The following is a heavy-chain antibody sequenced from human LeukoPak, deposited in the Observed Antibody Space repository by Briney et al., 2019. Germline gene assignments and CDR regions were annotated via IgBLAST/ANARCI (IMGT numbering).Heavy chain of an antibody. V-gene: IGHV3-21*01. Sequence: PGGSLRLSCDASGFSFSVYTMNWVRQAPGKGLEWVASISGRSSNTDYRDSVWGRFTVSRDNAKGTLYLQMSGLRGEDTAVYFCARENGFGDSFDFWGHGTMVIVSA. D-gene: IGHD2-8*01. J-gene: IGHJ3*01. CDR2: ISGRSSNT. CDR1: GFSFSVYT. CDR3: ARENGFGDSFDF.